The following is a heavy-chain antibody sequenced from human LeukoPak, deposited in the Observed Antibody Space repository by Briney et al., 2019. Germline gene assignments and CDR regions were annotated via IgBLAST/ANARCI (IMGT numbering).Heavy chain of an antibody. V-gene: IGHV4-30-2*01. D-gene: IGHD6-13*01. CDR2: IYHSGST. CDR1: GGSISSGGYS. Sequence: PSETLSLTCAVSGGSISSGGYSWSWIRQPPGKGLEWIGYIYHSGSTYYNPSLKSRVTISVDRSKNQFSLKLSSVTAADTAVYYCAREEAAGYFDYWGQGTLVTVSS. CDR3: AREEAAGYFDY. J-gene: IGHJ4*02.